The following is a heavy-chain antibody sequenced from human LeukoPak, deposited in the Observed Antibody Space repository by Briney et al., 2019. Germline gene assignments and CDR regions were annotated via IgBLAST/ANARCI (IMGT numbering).Heavy chain of an antibody. J-gene: IGHJ4*02. D-gene: IGHD5-18*01. CDR2: ISYDGSNK. CDR1: GFTFSTYA. CDR3: AKEVDGDSYGYDY. Sequence: GGSLRLSCAASGFTFSTYAMHWVRQAPGKGLEWVAAISYDGSNKYYADSVKGRFTISRDNSKNTLYLQMSRLRGEDTAVYYCAKEVDGDSYGYDYWGQGTLVTVSS. V-gene: IGHV3-30*04.